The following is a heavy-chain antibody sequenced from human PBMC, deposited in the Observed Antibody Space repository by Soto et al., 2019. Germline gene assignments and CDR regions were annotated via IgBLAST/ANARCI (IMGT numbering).Heavy chain of an antibody. V-gene: IGHV3-53*01. CDR3: GESFNGWTAYFDC. Sequence: PGWSATLSCAASGFSVIDHYMTWVRQAPGKMLEWVSVLYTGGSAYYGDSVLSRISISRDSSTNTLYLQKNRLQVADLAFYFCGESFNGWTAYFDCCGEGALVTVSS. CDR2: LYTGGSA. CDR1: GFSVIDHY. J-gene: IGHJ4*02. D-gene: IGHD2-21*02.